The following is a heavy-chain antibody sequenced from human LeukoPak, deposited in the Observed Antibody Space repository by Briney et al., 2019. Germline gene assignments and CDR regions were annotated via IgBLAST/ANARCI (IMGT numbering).Heavy chain of an antibody. Sequence: PGGSLRLSCAASGFTFSSYWMNWVRQAPGKGLEWVSSISSSSYYIYYADSVKGRFTISRDNAKNSLYLQMNSLRAEDTAVYYCARDVAPASAYYYYMDVWGKGTTVTVSS. CDR1: GFTFSSYW. V-gene: IGHV3-21*01. D-gene: IGHD5-12*01. CDR2: ISSSSYYI. J-gene: IGHJ6*03. CDR3: ARDVAPASAYYYYMDV.